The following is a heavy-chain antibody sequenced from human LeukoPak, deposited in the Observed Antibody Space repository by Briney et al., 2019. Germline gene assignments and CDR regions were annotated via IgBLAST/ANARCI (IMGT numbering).Heavy chain of an antibody. CDR1: GFTFSSYA. CDR3: AKSVAWFGQDDPYYYYYGMDV. V-gene: IGHV3-23*01. J-gene: IGHJ6*02. CDR2: ISGSGGST. Sequence: GGSLRLSCAASGFTFSSYAMSWVRQAPGKGLEWVSAISGSGGSTYYADSVEGRFTISRDNSKNTLYLQMNSLRAEDTAVYYCAKSVAWFGQDDPYYYYYGMDVWGQGTTVTVSS. D-gene: IGHD3-10*01.